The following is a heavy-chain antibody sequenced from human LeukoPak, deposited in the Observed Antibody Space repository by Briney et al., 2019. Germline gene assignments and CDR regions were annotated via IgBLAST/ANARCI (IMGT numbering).Heavy chain of an antibody. CDR3: ARALSSSPRDYYYGMDV. Sequence: GESLKISCKSSGYSFTSYWIGWVRQMPGKGLEWMGIIYPGDSDTRYSPSFQGQVTISADKSISTAYLQWSSLKASDTAMYYCARALSSSPRDYYYGMDVWGQGTTVTVSS. J-gene: IGHJ6*02. CDR1: GYSFTSYW. V-gene: IGHV5-51*01. D-gene: IGHD6-13*01. CDR2: IYPGDSDT.